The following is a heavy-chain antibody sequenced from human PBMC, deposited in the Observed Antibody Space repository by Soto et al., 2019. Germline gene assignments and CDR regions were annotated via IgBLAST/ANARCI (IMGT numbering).Heavy chain of an antibody. CDR3: AGEYCTSVRCYPC. J-gene: IGHJ4*02. CDR2: IYDSGST. CDR1: SGSINNSNS. V-gene: IGHV4-4*02. Sequence: QVRLQESGPGLVKPSGTLSLTCAVSSGSINNSNSWSWVRQPPGKGLEWIGDIYDSGSTTYNPSLKSRVTISADKSKNQFSLTLTSVTAADTAVYFCAGEYCTSVRCYPCWGQGTLVTVS. D-gene: IGHD2-2*01.